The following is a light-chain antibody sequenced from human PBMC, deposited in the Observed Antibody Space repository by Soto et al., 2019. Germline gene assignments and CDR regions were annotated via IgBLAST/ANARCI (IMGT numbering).Light chain of an antibody. CDR2: AAS. V-gene: IGKV1-39*01. CDR1: QSISSY. CDR3: QQSYSTPIT. J-gene: IGKJ4*01. Sequence: DIQMTQSPSSLSASVGDRVTITCRASQSISSYLNWYQQKPGKAPKLLIYAASSLQSGVPSRFSGSGSGTDFTLTISSLQPEDFATYYCQQSYSTPITFGGGTTVAIK.